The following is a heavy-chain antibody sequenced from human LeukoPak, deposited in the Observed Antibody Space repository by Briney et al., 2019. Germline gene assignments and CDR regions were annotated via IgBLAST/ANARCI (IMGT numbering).Heavy chain of an antibody. CDR3: ARDLTMVRGVPDGFDY. Sequence: SVKVSCKASGGTFSSYAISWVRQAPGQGLEWMGRIIPIFGIANYAQKFQGRGTITADKSTSTAYMELSSLRSEDTAVYYCARDLTMVRGVPDGFDYWGQGTLVTVSS. D-gene: IGHD3-10*01. V-gene: IGHV1-69*04. J-gene: IGHJ4*02. CDR2: IIPIFGIA. CDR1: GGTFSSYA.